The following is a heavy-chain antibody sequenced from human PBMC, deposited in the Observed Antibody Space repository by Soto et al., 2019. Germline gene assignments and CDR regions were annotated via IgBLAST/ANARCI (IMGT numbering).Heavy chain of an antibody. CDR1: GGSISSGGYY. V-gene: IGHV4-31*03. D-gene: IGHD2-8*01. CDR3: ARDQGVLMVYAPRGAFDI. CDR2: IYYSGST. J-gene: IGHJ3*02. Sequence: QVQLQESGPGLVKPSQTLSLTCTVSGGSISSGGYYWSWIRQHPGKGLEWIGYIYYSGSTYYNPSLKSRVTISVDTAKNQFSLKLSSVTAADTAVYYCARDQGVLMVYAPRGAFDIWGQGTMVTVSS.